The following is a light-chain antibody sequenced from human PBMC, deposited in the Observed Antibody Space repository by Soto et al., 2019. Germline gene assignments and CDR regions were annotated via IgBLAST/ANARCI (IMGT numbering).Light chain of an antibody. CDR2: GAS. V-gene: IGKV3-11*01. Sequence: EVVLTQSPATLSLSPGEKATLSCRASQDINTYLGWYQQKPGQPPRLLMYGASNRASGIPARFSGSGSGTDFTLTIDTLEPEDFAIYYCQHRYNWPLTFGAGTRVEIK. J-gene: IGKJ4*01. CDR1: QDINTY. CDR3: QHRYNWPLT.